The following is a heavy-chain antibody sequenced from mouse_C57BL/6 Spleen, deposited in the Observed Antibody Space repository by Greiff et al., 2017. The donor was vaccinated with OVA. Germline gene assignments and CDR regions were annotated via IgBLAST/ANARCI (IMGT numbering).Heavy chain of an antibody. CDR3: ARGGNYEGWFAY. Sequence: QVQLQQPGAELVKPGASVKMSCKASGYTFTSYWITWVKQRPGQGLEWIGDIYPGSGSTNYNEKFKSKATLTVDTSSSTAYMQLSSLTSEDYAVYYCARGGNYEGWFAYWGQGTLVTVSA. CDR2: IYPGSGST. V-gene: IGHV1-55*01. D-gene: IGHD2-1*01. J-gene: IGHJ3*01. CDR1: GYTFTSYW.